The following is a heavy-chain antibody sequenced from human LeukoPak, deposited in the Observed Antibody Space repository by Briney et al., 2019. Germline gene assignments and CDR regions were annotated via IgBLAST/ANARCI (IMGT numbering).Heavy chain of an antibody. Sequence: GGSLRLSCAASGFTFSSYSMNWVRQAPGKGLEWVSYISSSSTTIYYADSVQGRFTVSRDNSKKTLYLQMHSLRDEDTAIYYCAKHYGDYFLDFWGQGTLVTVSS. J-gene: IGHJ4*02. CDR3: AKHYGDYFLDF. CDR1: GFTFSSYS. V-gene: IGHV3-48*02. D-gene: IGHD4-17*01. CDR2: ISSSSTTI.